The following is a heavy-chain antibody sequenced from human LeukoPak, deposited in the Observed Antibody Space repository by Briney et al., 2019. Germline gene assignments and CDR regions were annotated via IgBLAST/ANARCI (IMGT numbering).Heavy chain of an antibody. D-gene: IGHD3-22*01. V-gene: IGHV1-69*13. CDR2: IIPIFGTA. Sequence: ASVKVSCKASGGTFSSYAISWVRQAPGQGLEWMGGIIPIFGTANYAQKFQGRVTITADESTSTAYMELSSLRSEGTAVYYCATGVYDSSGYSRNWGQGTLVTVSS. CDR3: ATGVYDSSGYSRN. J-gene: IGHJ4*02. CDR1: GGTFSSYA.